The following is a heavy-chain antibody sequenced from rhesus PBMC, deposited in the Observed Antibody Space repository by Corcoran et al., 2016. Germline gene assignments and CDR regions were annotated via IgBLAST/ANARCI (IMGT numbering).Heavy chain of an antibody. CDR3: ASAPGDTAGTPEIDY. V-gene: IGHV4S14*01. J-gene: IGHJ4*01. Sequence: QVQLQESGPGLVKPSETLSLTCAVPGGSISGYYYWSWIRQPPGKGLEWIGSIYGSGGSNYLNPSLKSRVTLSVDTSKNQFSLKLSSVTAADTAVYYCASAPGDTAGTPEIDYWGQGVLVTVSS. D-gene: IGHD5-42*01. CDR2: IYGSGGSN. CDR1: GGSISGYYY.